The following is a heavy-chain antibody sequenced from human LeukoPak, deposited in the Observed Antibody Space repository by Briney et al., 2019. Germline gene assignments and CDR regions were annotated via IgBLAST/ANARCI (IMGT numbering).Heavy chain of an antibody. CDR1: GGSISSYY. J-gene: IGHJ5*02. V-gene: IGHV4-59*08. Sequence: PSETLSLTCTVSGGSISSYYWSWIWQPPGKGLEWIGYIYYSGSTNYNPSLKSRVTISVDTSKNQFSLKLSSVTAADTAVYYCARYYPWFDPWGQGTLVTVSS. CDR3: ARYYPWFDP. D-gene: IGHD3-10*01. CDR2: IYYSGST.